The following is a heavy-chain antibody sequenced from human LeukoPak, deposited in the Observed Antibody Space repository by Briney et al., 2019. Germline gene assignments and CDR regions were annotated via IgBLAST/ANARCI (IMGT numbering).Heavy chain of an antibody. V-gene: IGHV4-34*01. D-gene: IGHD2-15*01. CDR3: ARGRIVVVVAGGQRRYFDL. J-gene: IGHJ2*01. CDR1: RYSISSGYY. CDR2: INHSGST. Sequence: SETLSLTCAVSRYSISSGYYWSWIRQPPGKGLEWIGEINHSGSTNYNPSLKSRVTISVDTSKNQFSLKLSSVTAADTAVYYCARGRIVVVVAGGQRRYFDLWGRGTLVTVSS.